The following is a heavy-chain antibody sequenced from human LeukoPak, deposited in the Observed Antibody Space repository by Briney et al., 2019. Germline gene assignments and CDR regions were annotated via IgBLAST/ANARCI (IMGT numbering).Heavy chain of an antibody. Sequence: SETLSLTCTVSGGSISSDYWNWIRQTPGKGLEWIGYIYYSGSTNYNPSLKSRVTISVDTSKNQFSLKLSSVTAADTAVYYCARDSGVHGGSFDYWGQGTLVTVSS. J-gene: IGHJ4*02. CDR3: ARDSGVHGGSFDY. D-gene: IGHD3-10*01. V-gene: IGHV4-59*01. CDR1: GGSISSDY. CDR2: IYYSGST.